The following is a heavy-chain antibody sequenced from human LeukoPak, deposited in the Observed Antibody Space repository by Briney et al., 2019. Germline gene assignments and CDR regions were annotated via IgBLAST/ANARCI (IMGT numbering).Heavy chain of an antibody. CDR3: AGHHPRNTVDF. CDR1: GGSISSYY. Sequence: SETLSPTCTVSGGSISSYYWSCIRQPPGKGLEWIAYISDIGSINYNPSLKSRVTISLDTSKNQFSLKLSSATAADTAVYYCAGHHPRNTVDFWGQGTLVTVSS. CDR2: ISDIGSI. J-gene: IGHJ4*02. V-gene: IGHV4-59*08. D-gene: IGHD2-8*02.